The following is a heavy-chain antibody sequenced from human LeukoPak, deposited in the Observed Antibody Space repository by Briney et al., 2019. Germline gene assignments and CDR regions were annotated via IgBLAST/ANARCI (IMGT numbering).Heavy chain of an antibody. CDR1: GGSISSYY. J-gene: IGHJ6*03. CDR3: ARARAGYGSGTYENVYFYYMDV. CDR2: IYYSGST. D-gene: IGHD3-10*01. Sequence: SETLSLTCTVSGGSISSYYWSWIRQPPGKGLEWIGNIYYSGSTNYNPSLKSRVTMSVDTSKNQFSLKLSSVTAADTAVYYCARARAGYGSGTYENVYFYYMDVWGKGTTVSVSS. V-gene: IGHV4-59*01.